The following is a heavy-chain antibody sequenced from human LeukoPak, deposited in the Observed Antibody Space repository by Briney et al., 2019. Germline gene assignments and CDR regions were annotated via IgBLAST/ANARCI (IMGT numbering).Heavy chain of an antibody. J-gene: IGHJ4*02. CDR3: AKDLMTYMITFGPQGY. CDR1: GFTFSSYG. V-gene: IGHV3-33*06. D-gene: IGHD3-16*01. Sequence: GGSLRLSSAASGFTFSSYGMHWVRQAPGKGLEWVAVIWYDGSNKYYADSVKGRFTISRDNSKNTLYLQLNSLRAEDTAVYHCAKDLMTYMITFGPQGYWGQGTLVTVSS. CDR2: IWYDGSNK.